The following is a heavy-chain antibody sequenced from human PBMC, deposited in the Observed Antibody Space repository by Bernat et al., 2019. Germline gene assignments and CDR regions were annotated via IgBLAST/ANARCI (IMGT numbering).Heavy chain of an antibody. J-gene: IGHJ5*02. V-gene: IGHV3-33*01. CDR2: LWYDGSNK. CDR3: ARDFRSTGWFEP. D-gene: IGHD3-16*02. CDR1: GFTFSSYG. Sequence: QVQLVESGGGVVQPGRSLRLSCAASGFTFSSYGMHWVRQAPGKGLEWVAFLWYDGSNKYYADSVKGRFTISRDNSKNTLYLQMNSLRAEDTAVYYCARDFRSTGWFEPWGQGTLVTVSS.